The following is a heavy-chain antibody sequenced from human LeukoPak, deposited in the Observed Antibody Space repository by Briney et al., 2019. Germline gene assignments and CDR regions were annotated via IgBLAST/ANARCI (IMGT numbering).Heavy chain of an antibody. Sequence: ASVKVSCKASGYTFTSYGISWVRQAPGQGLEWMGWISAYNGNTNYAQKLQGRVTMTTDTSTSTAYMELRSLRPDDTAVYYCARVTPAEYYDFWSGYYPPPYYGMDVWGQGTTVTVSS. CDR3: ARVTPAEYYDFWSGYYPPPYYGMDV. D-gene: IGHD3-3*01. CDR1: GYTFTSYG. J-gene: IGHJ6*02. V-gene: IGHV1-18*01. CDR2: ISAYNGNT.